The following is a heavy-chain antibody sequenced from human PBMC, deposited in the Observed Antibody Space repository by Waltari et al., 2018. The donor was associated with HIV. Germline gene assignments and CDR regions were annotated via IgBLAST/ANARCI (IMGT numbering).Heavy chain of an antibody. V-gene: IGHV3-74*01. CDR3: ARGNGHAFDI. CDR2: IHMEGSST. J-gene: IGHJ3*02. CDR1: GFTFSSYW. Sequence: EVQLVESGGGLVQPGGSLRLSCAASGFTFSSYWMHWVRQAPGKGRVWVSHIHMEGSSTSYADSEKGRFTISRDNAKNTLYLQMNMLRAEDTAVYYCARGNGHAFDIGGQGTMVTVSS. D-gene: IGHD2-8*01.